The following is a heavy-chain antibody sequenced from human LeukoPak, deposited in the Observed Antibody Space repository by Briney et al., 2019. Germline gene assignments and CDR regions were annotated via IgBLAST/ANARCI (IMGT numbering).Heavy chain of an antibody. J-gene: IGHJ3*02. CDR2: IIPIFGTA. Sequence: GASVKVSCKASGGTFSSYAISWVRQAPGQGLEWMGGIIPIFGTANYAQKFQGRVTITTDESTSTAYVELSSLRSEDTAVYYCARDKVAAALKELDAFDIWGQGTMVTVSS. V-gene: IGHV1-69*05. CDR1: GGTFSSYA. CDR3: ARDKVAAALKELDAFDI. D-gene: IGHD6-13*01.